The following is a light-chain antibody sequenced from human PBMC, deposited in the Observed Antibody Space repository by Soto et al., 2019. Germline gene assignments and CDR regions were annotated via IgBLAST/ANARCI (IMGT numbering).Light chain of an antibody. CDR3: QQTYTTPRT. V-gene: IGKV1-39*01. CDR1: QNISSY. CDR2: GTS. Sequence: DIQMTQSPSSLSASVGDRVALTCRASQNISSYLNWYQQKPGKAPKLLIYGTSSLQSGVPSRFSGSGSGTDFTLTISSVQPEDFATYYCQQTYTTPRTFGQGTKVDIK. J-gene: IGKJ1*01.